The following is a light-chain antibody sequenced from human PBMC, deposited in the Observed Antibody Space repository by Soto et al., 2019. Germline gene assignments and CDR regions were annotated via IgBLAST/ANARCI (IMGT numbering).Light chain of an antibody. CDR1: QGIWTR. CDR3: QQFTSYPIT. V-gene: IGKV1-9*01. CDR2: AAS. J-gene: IGKJ5*01. Sequence: DIQLTQSPSFLSASVGDRVTITCRASQGIWTRLAWHQQKPGKAPELLISAASPLRSGVPSRFSGSGSDTDVTLTLSSLQPEDFATYYCQQFTSYPITFGQGTRLEIK.